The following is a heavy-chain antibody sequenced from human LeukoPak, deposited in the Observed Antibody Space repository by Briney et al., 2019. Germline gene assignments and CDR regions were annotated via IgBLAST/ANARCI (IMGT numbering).Heavy chain of an antibody. CDR2: ISATGLST. CDR3: AGRPTGYSSGYIH. J-gene: IGHJ4*02. CDR1: DFAFTSSG. V-gene: IGHV3-23*01. Sequence: GGSLRLSCTASDFAFTSSGMSWVRQVPGTGLEWVSFISATGLSTYYADSVRGRFTISRDNSENIVYLQMNNLRVEDTAVYYCAGRPTGYSSGYIHWGQGTLVTVSS. D-gene: IGHD5-18*01.